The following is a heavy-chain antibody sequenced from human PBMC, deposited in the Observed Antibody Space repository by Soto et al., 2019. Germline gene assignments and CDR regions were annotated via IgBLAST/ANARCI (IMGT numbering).Heavy chain of an antibody. CDR3: AGSGAQQLENDY. Sequence: SETLSLTCTVSGGSISSYYWSWIRQPPGKGLEWIGYIYYSGSTNYNPSLKSRVTISVDTSKNQFSLKLSSVTAADTAAYYCAGSGAQQLENDYWGQGTLVTVSS. V-gene: IGHV4-59*01. CDR1: GGSISSYY. J-gene: IGHJ4*02. D-gene: IGHD6-13*01. CDR2: IYYSGST.